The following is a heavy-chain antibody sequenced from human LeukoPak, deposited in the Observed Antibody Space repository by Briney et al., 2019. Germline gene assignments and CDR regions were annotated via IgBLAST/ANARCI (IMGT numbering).Heavy chain of an antibody. CDR1: GFTFSSYA. Sequence: GRSLRLSCAASGFTFSSYAMHWVRQAPGKGLEWVAVISYDGSNKYYADSVKGRFTISRDNSKNTLYLQMNSLRAEDTAVYYCARMGYCSSTSCPPLTRMDVWGQGTTVTVSS. D-gene: IGHD2-2*01. V-gene: IGHV3-30-3*01. CDR2: ISYDGSNK. CDR3: ARMGYCSSTSCPPLTRMDV. J-gene: IGHJ6*02.